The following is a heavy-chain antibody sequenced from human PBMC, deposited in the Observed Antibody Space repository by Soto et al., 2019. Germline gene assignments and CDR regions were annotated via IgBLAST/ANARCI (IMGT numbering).Heavy chain of an antibody. CDR1: GFSLSNARMG. J-gene: IGHJ4*02. CDR2: IFSNDEK. CDR3: ARIRDIVATIYLDY. D-gene: IGHD5-12*01. V-gene: IGHV2-26*01. Sequence: QVTLKESGPVLVKPTEPLTLTCTVSGFSLSNARMGVSWIRQPPGKALEWLAHIFSNDEKSYSTSLKSRLTISKDTSKSQVVLTMTNMDPVDTATYYCARIRDIVATIYLDYWGQGTLVTVSS.